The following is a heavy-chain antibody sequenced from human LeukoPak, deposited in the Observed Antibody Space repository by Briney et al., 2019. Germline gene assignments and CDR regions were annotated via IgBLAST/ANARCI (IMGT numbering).Heavy chain of an antibody. CDR3: ARDRVAAAGSYHDY. CDR1: GFTFSSYG. V-gene: IGHV3-33*01. CDR2: IWYDGSNK. J-gene: IGHJ4*02. D-gene: IGHD6-13*01. Sequence: GGSLRLSCAASGFTFSSYGMHWVRQAPGKGLEWVAVIWYDGSNKYYADSVKGRFTISRDNSKNTLYLLMNSLRAEDTAVYSCARDRVAAAGSYHDYWGQGTLVTVSS.